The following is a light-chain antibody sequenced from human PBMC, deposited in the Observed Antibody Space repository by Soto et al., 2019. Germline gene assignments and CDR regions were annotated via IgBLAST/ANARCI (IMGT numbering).Light chain of an antibody. Sequence: SALTQPPSVSGSPGQSVTISCTGTSSDVGGYNFVSWYQQHPGKAPELLIFDVSKRPSGVPDRFSGSKSGNTASLTISGLQAEDEADYYCCSYGGSSPYVFGTGTKLTVL. J-gene: IGLJ1*01. CDR1: SSDVGGYNF. CDR3: CSYGGSSPYV. CDR2: DVS. V-gene: IGLV2-11*01.